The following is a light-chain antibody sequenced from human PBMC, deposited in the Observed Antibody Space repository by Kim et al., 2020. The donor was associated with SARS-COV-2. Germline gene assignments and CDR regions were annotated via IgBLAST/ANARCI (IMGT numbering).Light chain of an antibody. Sequence: QSVLTQPPSASGTPGQRVTISCSGGSSNIGSNNVNWYQQLPGTAPKLLLDTKNQRPLGVPDRFSGSKSGTSASLAISGLQSEDEGDYYCAAWDDSLNAYVFGAGTKVTVL. CDR2: TKN. J-gene: IGLJ1*01. CDR1: SSNIGSNN. CDR3: AAWDDSLNAYV. V-gene: IGLV1-44*01.